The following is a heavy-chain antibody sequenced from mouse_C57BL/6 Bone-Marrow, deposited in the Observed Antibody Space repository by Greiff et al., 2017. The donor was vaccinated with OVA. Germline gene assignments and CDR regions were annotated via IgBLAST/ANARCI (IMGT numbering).Heavy chain of an antibody. CDR2: ISDGGSYT. Sequence: EVKLMESGGGLVKPGGSLKLSCAASGFTFSSYAMSWVRQTPEKRLEWVASISDGGSYTYYPDNVKGRFTISRDNATNNLYLQMSHLKSEDTAMYYSARAYSDYWGQGTSLTVSS. CDR1: GFTFSSYA. V-gene: IGHV5-4*03. J-gene: IGHJ2*02. CDR3: ARAYSDY.